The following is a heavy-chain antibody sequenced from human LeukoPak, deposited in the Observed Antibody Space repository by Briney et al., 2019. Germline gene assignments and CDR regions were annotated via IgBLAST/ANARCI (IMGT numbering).Heavy chain of an antibody. CDR1: GFTFSNYW. V-gene: IGHV3-7*05. J-gene: IGHJ4*02. Sequence: GGSLRLSCAASGFTFSNYWMAWVRQAPGRGLEWVANINEDGSEKYYVESVKGRFTISRDNAKNSLYLQMDSLRAEDTAVYYCARDGPHYDFWSGPAYWGQGTLVTVSS. CDR2: INEDGSEK. D-gene: IGHD3-3*01. CDR3: ARDGPHYDFWSGPAY.